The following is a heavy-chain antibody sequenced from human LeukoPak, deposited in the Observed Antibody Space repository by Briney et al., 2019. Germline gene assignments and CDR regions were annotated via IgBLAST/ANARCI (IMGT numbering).Heavy chain of an antibody. CDR3: ARVFGVARHGREDY. J-gene: IGHJ4*02. Sequence: SETLSLTCTVSGGSISSSSYYWGWIRQPPGKGLEWIGSIYYSGSTYYNPSLKSRVTISVDTSKNQFSLKLSSVTAADTAVYYCARVFGVARHGREDYWGQGTLVTVSS. D-gene: IGHD3-3*01. V-gene: IGHV4-39*07. CDR2: IYYSGST. CDR1: GGSISSSSYY.